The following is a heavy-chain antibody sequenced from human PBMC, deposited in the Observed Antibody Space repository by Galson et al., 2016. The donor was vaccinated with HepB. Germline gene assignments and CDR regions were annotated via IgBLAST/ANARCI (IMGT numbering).Heavy chain of an antibody. CDR2: IKSKTDGGTT. J-gene: IGHJ6*02. Sequence: SLRLSCAASGFTFTNAWMTWVRQAPGKGLEWVGRIKSKTDGGTTDYAAPVKGRFTISRDDSKNTLYLQMNSLKTEDTAVYFCNTRVPVIAAGTGYSCGMGLWGQG. D-gene: IGHD2/OR15-2a*01. CDR1: GFTFTNAW. CDR3: NTRVPVIAAGTGYSCGMGL. V-gene: IGHV3-15*01.